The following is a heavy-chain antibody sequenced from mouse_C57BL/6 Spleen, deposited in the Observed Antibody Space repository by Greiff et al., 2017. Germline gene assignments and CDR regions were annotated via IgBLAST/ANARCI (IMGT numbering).Heavy chain of an antibody. CDR2: INPSSGYT. J-gene: IGHJ2*01. D-gene: IGHD1-1*01. CDR1: GYTFTSYW. CDR3: ARGDGSSFYYFDY. Sequence: VQLQQSGAELAKPGASVKLSCKASGYTFTSYWMHWVKQRPGQGLEWIGYINPSSGYTKYNQKFKDKATLTADKSSSTAYMQLGSLTYEDSAVYYCARGDGSSFYYFDYWGQGTTLTVSS. V-gene: IGHV1-7*01.